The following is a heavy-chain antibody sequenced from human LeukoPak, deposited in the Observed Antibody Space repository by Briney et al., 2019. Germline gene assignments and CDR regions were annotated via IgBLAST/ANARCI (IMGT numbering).Heavy chain of an antibody. Sequence: SETLSLTCTVSGGTISSYYWSWIRQPPGKGLGWIGYIFYTGSTKYNPSLKSRVTISVDSSENQISLRLRSVTAADTAVYYCARRDYYDTTWMGWYFDLWGRGTLVSVSS. CDR3: ARRDYYDTTWMGWYFDL. D-gene: IGHD3-22*01. CDR2: IFYTGST. V-gene: IGHV4-59*08. J-gene: IGHJ2*01. CDR1: GGTISSYY.